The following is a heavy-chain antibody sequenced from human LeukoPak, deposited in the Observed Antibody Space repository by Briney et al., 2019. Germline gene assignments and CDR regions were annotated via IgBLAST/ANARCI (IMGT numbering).Heavy chain of an antibody. CDR1: GFTFDSYA. J-gene: IGHJ4*02. D-gene: IGHD2-2*01. Sequence: PGGSLRLSCAASGFTFDSYAMSWVRQAPGKGLEWVSAISGSGGTTYYADSVRGRFTISRDNSNNTLYVQMNSLRAEDTALYYCARSRSGSASWALQIFDNWGQGTLVTVSS. V-gene: IGHV3-23*01. CDR2: ISGSGGTT. CDR3: ARSRSGSASWALQIFDN.